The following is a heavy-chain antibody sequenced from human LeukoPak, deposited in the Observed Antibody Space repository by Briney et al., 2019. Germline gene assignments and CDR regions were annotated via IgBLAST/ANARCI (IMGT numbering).Heavy chain of an antibody. D-gene: IGHD5-18*01. Sequence: SETLSLTCTVSGVSMSSHYWRWLRQPPGKGLEWIGYMYDSWSTKDNPSLKSRVTLSADTSKNQFSLRLSSVTAADTAVYYCATIKRGNIYGYFDFWGQGILVTVSS. CDR3: ATIKRGNIYGYFDF. CDR2: MYDSWST. V-gene: IGHV4-59*11. J-gene: IGHJ4*02. CDR1: GVSMSSHY.